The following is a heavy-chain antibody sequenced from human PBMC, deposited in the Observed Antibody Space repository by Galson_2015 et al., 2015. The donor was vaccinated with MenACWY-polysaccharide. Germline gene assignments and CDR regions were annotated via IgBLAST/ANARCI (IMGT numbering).Heavy chain of an antibody. D-gene: IGHD2-15*01. J-gene: IGHJ4*02. Sequence: SVKVSCKASGYTFNNYAINWVRQAPGQGLEWMGWINTYNGNTNYAQKVHGRVTVTADSNTAYMELQSLRSDDTAVYYCAGDAGGTEDYWGQGTLVTVSS. CDR2: INTYNGNT. CDR1: GYTFNNYA. V-gene: IGHV1-18*04. CDR3: AGDAGGTEDY.